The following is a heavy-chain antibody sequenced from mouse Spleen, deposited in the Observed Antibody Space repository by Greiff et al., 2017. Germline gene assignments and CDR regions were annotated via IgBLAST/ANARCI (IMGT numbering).Heavy chain of an antibody. V-gene: IGHV5-9-2*01. CDR2: ISGGGSYT. J-gene: IGHJ1*01. D-gene: IGHD2-4*01. Sequence: EVKLMESGGGLVKPGGSLKLSCAASGFTFSSYGMSWVRQTPEKRLEWVATISGGGSYTYYPDSVKGRFTISRDNAKNNLYLQMSSLRSEDTALYYCARAYDYDGYWYFDVWGAGTTVTVSS. CDR1: GFTFSSYG. CDR3: ARAYDYDGYWYFDV.